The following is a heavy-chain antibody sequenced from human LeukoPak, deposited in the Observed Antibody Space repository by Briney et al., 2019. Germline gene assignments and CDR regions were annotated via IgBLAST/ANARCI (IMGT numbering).Heavy chain of an antibody. CDR1: GFTFDEYG. D-gene: IGHD6-13*01. CDR3: ARGSSSWYGIFDY. Sequence: GGSLRLSCAASGFTFDEYGMSWVRRPPGKGLEWVAGFNWDGGRTGYAASVKGRFTISRDNSKNSLYLQMNSLRVEDTASYYCARGSSSWYGIFDYWGQGILVTVSS. V-gene: IGHV3-20*04. J-gene: IGHJ4*02. CDR2: FNWDGGRT.